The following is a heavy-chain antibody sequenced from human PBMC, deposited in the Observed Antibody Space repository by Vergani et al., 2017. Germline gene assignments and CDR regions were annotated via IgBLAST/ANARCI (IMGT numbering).Heavy chain of an antibody. CDR3: AKGGWYNYYYGMDV. CDR2: ISYDGSNK. J-gene: IGHJ6*02. Sequence: QVQLVESGGGVVQPGRSLRLSCAASGFTFSSYGMHWVRQAPGKGLEWVAVISYDGSNKYYADSVKCRFTISRDNSKNTLYLQMNSLRAEDTAVYYCAKGGWYNYYYGMDVWGQGTTVTVSS. D-gene: IGHD6-19*01. V-gene: IGHV3-30*18. CDR1: GFTFSSYG.